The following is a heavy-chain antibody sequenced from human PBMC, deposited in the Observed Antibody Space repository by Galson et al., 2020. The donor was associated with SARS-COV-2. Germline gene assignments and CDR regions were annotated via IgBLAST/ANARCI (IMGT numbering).Heavy chain of an antibody. CDR3: AKDHEKAVPDTFYYYYYMDV. V-gene: IGHV3-23*01. CDR2: ISASGAIT. CDR1: GFTFASFA. J-gene: IGHJ6*03. Sequence: GESLKISCAASGFTFASFAMNWVRQAPGKGLEWVSAISASGAITYYADSVKGRFIISRDNSENRLSLQMNSLRAEDTAVYFCAKDHEKAVPDTFYYYYYMDVWGTGTTVTVS. D-gene: IGHD6-19*01.